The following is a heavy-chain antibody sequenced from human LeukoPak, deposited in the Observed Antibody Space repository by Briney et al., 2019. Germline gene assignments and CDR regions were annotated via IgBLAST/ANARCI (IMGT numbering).Heavy chain of an antibody. D-gene: IGHD2/OR15-2a*01. CDR2: IIPIFGTA. CDR3: ARASVYDSAYYYYYTDV. CDR1: GGTFSSYA. Sequence: ASVKVPCKASGGTFSSYAISWVRQAPGQGLEWMGGIIPIFGTANYAQKFQGRVTITTDESTSTAYMELSSLRSEDTAVYYCARASVYDSAYYYYYTDVWGKGTTVTVSS. J-gene: IGHJ6*03. V-gene: IGHV1-69*05.